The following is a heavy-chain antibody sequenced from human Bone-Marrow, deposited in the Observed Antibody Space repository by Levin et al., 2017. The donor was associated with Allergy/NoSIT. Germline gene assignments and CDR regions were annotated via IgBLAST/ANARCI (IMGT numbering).Heavy chain of an antibody. CDR3: AKDWQYQLLFRSRGMDV. CDR2: ISYDGSNK. V-gene: IGHV3-30*18. J-gene: IGHJ6*02. Sequence: SGGSLRLSCAASGFTFSSYGMHWVRQAPGKGLEWVAVISYDGSNKYYADSVKGRFTISRDNSKNTLYLQMNSLRAEDTAVYYCAKDWQYQLLFRSRGMDVWGQGTTVTVSS. CDR1: GFTFSSYG. D-gene: IGHD2-2*01.